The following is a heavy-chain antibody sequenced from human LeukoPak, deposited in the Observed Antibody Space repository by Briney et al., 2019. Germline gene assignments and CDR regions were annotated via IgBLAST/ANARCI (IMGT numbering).Heavy chain of an antibody. D-gene: IGHD6-19*01. CDR2: ISAYNGNT. Sequence: ASVKVSCKASGHTFTSYGISWVRQAPGQGLEWMGWISAYNGNTNYAQKLQGRVTMTTDTSTSTAYMELRSLRSDDTAVYYCARDLAVAGTSYYYYMDVWGKGTTVTVSS. V-gene: IGHV1-18*01. CDR3: ARDLAVAGTSYYYYMDV. CDR1: GHTFTSYG. J-gene: IGHJ6*03.